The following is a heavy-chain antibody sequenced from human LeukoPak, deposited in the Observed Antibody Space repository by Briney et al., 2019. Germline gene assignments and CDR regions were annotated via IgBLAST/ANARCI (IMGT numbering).Heavy chain of an antibody. D-gene: IGHD6-19*01. CDR3: TRFRHVAVAGTPHFDY. V-gene: IGHV1-2*02. CDR1: GYTFTHYH. Sequence: ASVKVSCKASGYTFTHYHIHRVRQAPGPGLEGIGWVNPNSGGTNYAEKFHGRLTTTRDTSISTAFMELSGLRSDDTAVYYCTRFRHVAVAGTPHFDYWGQGALVTVSS. CDR2: VNPNSGGT. J-gene: IGHJ4*02.